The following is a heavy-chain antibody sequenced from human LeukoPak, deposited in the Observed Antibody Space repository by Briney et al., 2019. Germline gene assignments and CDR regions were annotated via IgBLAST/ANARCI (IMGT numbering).Heavy chain of an antibody. CDR2: ISGSGGST. Sequence: GGSLRLSCAASGFTFSSYAMSWVRRAPGKGLEWVSAISGSGGSTYYADSVKGRFTISRDNSKNTLYLQMNSLRAEDTAVYYCAKDALRYYDILTGYLGRYDPWGQGTLVTVSS. J-gene: IGHJ5*02. CDR3: AKDALRYYDILTGYLGRYDP. V-gene: IGHV3-23*01. D-gene: IGHD3-9*01. CDR1: GFTFSSYA.